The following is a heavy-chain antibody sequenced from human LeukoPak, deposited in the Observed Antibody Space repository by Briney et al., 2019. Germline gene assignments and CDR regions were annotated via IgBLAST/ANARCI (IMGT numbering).Heavy chain of an antibody. Sequence: ASVKASCKASGYTLTSYYMHWVRQAPGQGPEWMGIINPSGGSTSYAQKFQGRVTMTRDISTRTEYMELSSLRSEERAVYYCARDNSVEDTAWWFDPWGQGTLVTVSS. CDR2: INPSGGST. D-gene: IGHD4-23*01. V-gene: IGHV1-46*01. CDR1: GYTLTSYY. J-gene: IGHJ5*02. CDR3: ARDNSVEDTAWWFDP.